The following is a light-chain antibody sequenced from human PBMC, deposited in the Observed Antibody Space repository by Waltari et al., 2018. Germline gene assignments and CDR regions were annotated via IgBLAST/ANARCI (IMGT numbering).Light chain of an antibody. V-gene: IGKV1-9*01. CDR1: QGNSNY. CDR3: QQLNSYPLT. CDR2: SAS. J-gene: IGKJ4*01. Sequence: IQLTQSHSSLSASVGDRVTIHHRASQGNSNYLAWYQQKPERATKLLIYSASTLQCGVPSVFSRCRSETVFSLTISSLQPGDFASFYCQQLNSYPLTFGGGTKVEIK.